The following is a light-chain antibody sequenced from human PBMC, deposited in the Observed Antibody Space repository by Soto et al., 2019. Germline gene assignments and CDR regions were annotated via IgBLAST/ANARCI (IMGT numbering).Light chain of an antibody. CDR1: QSISTY. J-gene: IGKJ4*01. CDR3: QQSYNTPIA. CDR2: AAS. V-gene: IGKV1-39*01. Sequence: DTQMTQSPSSLSAFVGGRVTITCRASQSISTYLNWYRQKPGKAPRFLIYAASNLQSGVPSRFSGSGSGTYFTLTINNLQPEDFAIYYCQQSYNTPIAFGGGTKVQ.